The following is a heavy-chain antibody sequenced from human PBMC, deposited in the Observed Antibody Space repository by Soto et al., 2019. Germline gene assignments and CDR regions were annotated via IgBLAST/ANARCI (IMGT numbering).Heavy chain of an antibody. V-gene: IGHV1-69*13. CDR1: GGTFSSYA. CDR3: AREGAGSTSTDDY. D-gene: IGHD2-2*01. J-gene: IGHJ4*02. CDR2: IIPILGTE. Sequence: GASVKVSCKASGGTFSSYAISWVRQAHGRGLEWMGGIIPILGTENYAQKFQGRVTITADEATSTAYMEVSTLTSEDTAVYYFAREGAGSTSTDDYCGQGTLVTVSS.